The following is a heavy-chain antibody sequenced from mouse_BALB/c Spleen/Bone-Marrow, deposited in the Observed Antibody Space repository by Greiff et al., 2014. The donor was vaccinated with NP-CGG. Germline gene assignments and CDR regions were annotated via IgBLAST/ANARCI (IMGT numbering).Heavy chain of an antibody. Sequence: QVQLKQSGAELVKPGAPVKLSCKASGYTFTGYWMNWVKQRPGRGLEWIGRIDPSDSETHYNQKFKDKATLTVDKSSSTAYIQLSSLTSEDSAVYYCARRGYGYGFAYWGQGTLVTVSA. V-gene: IGHV1-69*02. J-gene: IGHJ3*01. CDR1: GYTFTGYW. CDR3: ARRGYGYGFAY. CDR2: IDPSDSET. D-gene: IGHD1-2*01.